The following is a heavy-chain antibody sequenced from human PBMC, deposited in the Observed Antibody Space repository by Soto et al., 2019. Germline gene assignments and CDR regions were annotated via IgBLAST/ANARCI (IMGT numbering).Heavy chain of an antibody. CDR2: INHSGST. J-gene: IGHJ4*02. CDR1: GGSFSGYY. Sequence: QVQLQQWGAGLLKPSETLSLTCAVYGGSFSGYYWSWIRQPPGKGLEWIGEINHSGSTNYNPSLKSRVTISVDTSKNQFSLKLSSVTAADTAVYYCARGPSSYYYDSSGYYHLVYWGQGTLVTVSS. CDR3: ARGPSSYYYDSSGYYHLVY. D-gene: IGHD3-22*01. V-gene: IGHV4-34*01.